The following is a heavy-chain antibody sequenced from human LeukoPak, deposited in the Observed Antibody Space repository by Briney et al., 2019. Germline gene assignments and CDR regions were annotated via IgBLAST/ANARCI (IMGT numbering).Heavy chain of an antibody. D-gene: IGHD1-26*01. V-gene: IGHV3-74*01. J-gene: IGHJ4*02. CDR3: VDGGSYRGRRRFDY. Sequence: GGSLRLSCAASGFTFSSYWMHWVRQAPGKGLVWVSRINSDGSSTSYADSVKGRFTISRDNSKNTLYLQMNSLRAEDTAVYYCVDGGSYRGRRRFDYWGQGALDTVSS. CDR2: INSDGSST. CDR1: GFTFSSYW.